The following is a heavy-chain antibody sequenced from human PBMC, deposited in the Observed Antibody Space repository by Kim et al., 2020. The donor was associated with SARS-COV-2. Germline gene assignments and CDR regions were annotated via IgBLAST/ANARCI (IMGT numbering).Heavy chain of an antibody. CDR2: IYYIGST. J-gene: IGHJ3*02. CDR1: GGSISHYY. V-gene: IGHV4-59*13. D-gene: IGHD4-17*01. CDR3: ARVSFGEKLAALDI. Sequence: SETLSLTCTVSGGSISHYYWSWIREPPGKGLEWSGSIYYIGSTNYNPSLKNRATISVDTSKIPFSLKLSSVTAEDTAVYYCARVSFGEKLAALDIWGQGTMGTVSS.